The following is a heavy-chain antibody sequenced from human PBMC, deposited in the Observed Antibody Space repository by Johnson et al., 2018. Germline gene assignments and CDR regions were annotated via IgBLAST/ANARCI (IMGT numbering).Heavy chain of an antibody. Sequence: QAQLQDSGGGVVQPGRTLGLCCEASGFTFSRHGMHWIRQAPGKGLEWVAVIWYDGSIEYYVESVKGRFTISRDNPKNTLHLQLNSRRAEDTAIYYCARFTGGDWVGTFDVWGQGTMVTVSS. CDR3: ARFTGGDWVGTFDV. D-gene: IGHD2-21*02. CDR1: GFTFSRHG. J-gene: IGHJ3*01. CDR2: IWYDGSIE. V-gene: IGHV3-33*01.